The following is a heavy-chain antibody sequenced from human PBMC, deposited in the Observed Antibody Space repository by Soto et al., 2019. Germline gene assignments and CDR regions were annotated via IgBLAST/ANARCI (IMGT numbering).Heavy chain of an antibody. CDR2: ISYDGSNK. Sequence: QVQLVESGGGVVQPGRSLRLSCAASGFTFSSYAMHWVRQAPGKGLEWVAVISYDGSNKYYADSVKGRFTISRDNSKNPLYLQMHSLRAEDTAVYYCARPLWRDDYNWGYFDLWGRGPLVTVSS. CDR1: GFTFSSYA. V-gene: IGHV3-30-3*01. CDR3: ARPLWRDDYNWGYFDL. J-gene: IGHJ2*01. D-gene: IGHD4-4*01.